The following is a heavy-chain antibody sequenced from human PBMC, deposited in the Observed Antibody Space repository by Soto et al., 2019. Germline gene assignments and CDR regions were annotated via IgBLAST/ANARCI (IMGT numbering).Heavy chain of an antibody. J-gene: IGHJ6*02. D-gene: IGHD1-7*01. CDR1: GGTFSTSA. CDR2: IMPIFRTP. CDR3: ARDKDRQQLGGNYSYMLDV. Sequence: QVQLEQSGAAVKKPGSSVKVSCKASGGTFSTSAISWVRQAPGQGLEWMGGIMPIFRTPDYAQKFQGRVTITADESTSTAYMELSGLRSDDTAVYYCARDKDRQQLGGNYSYMLDVWGQGTTVTVSS. V-gene: IGHV1-69*13.